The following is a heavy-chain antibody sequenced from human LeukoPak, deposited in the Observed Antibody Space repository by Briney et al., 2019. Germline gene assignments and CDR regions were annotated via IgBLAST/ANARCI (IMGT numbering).Heavy chain of an antibody. CDR3: ARARYYGSGSYYLSDY. V-gene: IGHV1-2*06. Sequence: ASVKVSCKAFGYTFTGYYMHWVRQAPGQGLEWMGRINPNSGGTNYAQKFQGRVTMTRDTSISTAYMELSRLRSDDTAVYYCARARYYGSGSYYLSDYWGQGTLVTVSS. CDR1: GYTFTGYY. J-gene: IGHJ4*02. D-gene: IGHD3-10*01. CDR2: INPNSGGT.